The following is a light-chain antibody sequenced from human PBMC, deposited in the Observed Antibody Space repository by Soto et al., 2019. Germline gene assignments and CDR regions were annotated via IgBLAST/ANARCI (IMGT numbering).Light chain of an antibody. CDR3: SSYASGNTHV. CDR2: EGS. J-gene: IGLJ1*01. Sequence: QSALTQPASVSGSPGQSITISCTGTSSDVGSYNLVSWYQQHPGKAPKLMIYEGSKRPSGVSNRFSGSKSGNTASLTISGLQAEDEADYYCSSYASGNTHVFGTGTKLTVL. V-gene: IGLV2-14*02. CDR1: SSDVGSYNL.